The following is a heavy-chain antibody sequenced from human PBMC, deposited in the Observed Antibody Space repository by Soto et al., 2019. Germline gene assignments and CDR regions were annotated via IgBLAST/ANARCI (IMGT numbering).Heavy chain of an antibody. V-gene: IGHV4-34*01. CDR2: INHSGST. CDR3: ARGIPWAYYYYYYYMDV. CDR1: GGSFSGYY. Sequence: SQTLSLTCAVYGGSFSGYYWSWIRQPPGKGLEWIGEINHSGSTNYNPSLKSRVTISVDTSKNQFSLKLSSVTAADTAVYYCARGIPWAYYYYYYYMDVWGKGTTVTVSS. J-gene: IGHJ6*03. D-gene: IGHD2-21*01.